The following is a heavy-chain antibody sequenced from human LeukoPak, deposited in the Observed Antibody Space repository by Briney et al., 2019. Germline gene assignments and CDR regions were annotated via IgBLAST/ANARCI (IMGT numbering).Heavy chain of an antibody. J-gene: IGHJ4*02. V-gene: IGHV3-48*03. CDR2: ISSSGSTI. CDR3: ARGHLWFGEPYFDY. Sequence: GGSLRLSCAASGFTFSSYEMNWVRQAPGKGLEWVSYISSSGSTIYYADSVKGRFTISRGNAKNSLYLQMNSLRAEDTAVYYCARGHLWFGEPYFDYWGQGTLVTVSS. D-gene: IGHD3-10*01. CDR1: GFTFSSYE.